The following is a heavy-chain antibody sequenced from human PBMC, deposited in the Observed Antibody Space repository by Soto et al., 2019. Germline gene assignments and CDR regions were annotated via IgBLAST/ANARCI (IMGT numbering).Heavy chain of an antibody. D-gene: IGHD3-22*01. Sequence: QVQLVQSGAEMQQPGASVRVSCKASGGTFSKYAFSWVRQAPGQGLEWLGGTIPMFGTPNYAQKFQGRVAISADESPATVYMELSSLRSEDTAVYFCARPLRDRNYYSGMAVWGQGTTVTVSS. CDR1: GGTFSKYA. V-gene: IGHV1-69*01. CDR3: ARPLRDRNYYSGMAV. J-gene: IGHJ6*02. CDR2: TIPMFGTP.